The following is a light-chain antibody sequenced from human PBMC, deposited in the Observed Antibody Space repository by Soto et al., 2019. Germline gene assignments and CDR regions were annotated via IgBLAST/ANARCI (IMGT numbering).Light chain of an antibody. CDR2: GAS. CDR3: QEYNTWPPKYT. Sequence: EIVMTQSPATLSLSPGERATLSCRASQSVSSSLAWYQQKPGQAPRLLIYGASTRATGIPARFSGSGSGTEFTLTISSLQSEDFAVYYCQEYNTWPPKYTFGQGTKLEIK. CDR1: QSVSSS. V-gene: IGKV3-15*01. J-gene: IGKJ2*01.